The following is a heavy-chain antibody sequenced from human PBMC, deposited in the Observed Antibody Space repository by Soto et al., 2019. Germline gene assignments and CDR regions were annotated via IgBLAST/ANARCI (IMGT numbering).Heavy chain of an antibody. CDR2: INAANGDT. CDR1: GYTFTSYG. CDR3: VRRHVSATGIDWFDP. V-gene: IGHV1-3*01. D-gene: IGHD6-13*01. J-gene: IGHJ5*02. Sequence: ASVKVSCKASGYTFTSYGIHWVRQAPGQGLEWMGWINAANGDTKYSPKFQGRVTITRDTSASTAYMELSSLRSEDTAVYYCVRRHVSATGIDWFDPWGQGTLVTVSS.